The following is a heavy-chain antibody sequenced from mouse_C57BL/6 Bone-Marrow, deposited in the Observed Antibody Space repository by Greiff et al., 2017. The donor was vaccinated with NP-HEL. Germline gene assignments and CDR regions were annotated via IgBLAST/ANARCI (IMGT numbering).Heavy chain of an antibody. Sequence: EVKLVESGPELVKPGASVKIPCKASGYTFTDYNMHWVKQSHGKSLEWIGDINPNNGGTIYNQKFKGKATLTVDKSSSTAYMELRSLTSEDTAVYYCARSLFYGYYAMDYWGQGTSVTVSS. CDR1: GYTFTDYN. V-gene: IGHV1-18*01. CDR2: INPNNGGT. CDR3: ARSLFYGYYAMDY. D-gene: IGHD2-1*01. J-gene: IGHJ4*01.